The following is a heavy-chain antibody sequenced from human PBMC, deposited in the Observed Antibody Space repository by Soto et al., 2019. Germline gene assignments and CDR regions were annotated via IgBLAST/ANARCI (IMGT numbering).Heavy chain of an antibody. CDR2: IYYSGST. V-gene: IGHV4-59*01. J-gene: IGHJ4*02. Sequence: QVQLQESGPGLVKPSETLSLTCTVSGGSISSYYWSWIRQPPGKGLEWIGYIYYSGSTNYNPSLKSRVTISVDTSKNQFSLKLSSVTAADTAVYYCARVAAGSSSVYFDYWGQGTLVTVSS. CDR1: GGSISSYY. D-gene: IGHD6-6*01. CDR3: ARVAAGSSSVYFDY.